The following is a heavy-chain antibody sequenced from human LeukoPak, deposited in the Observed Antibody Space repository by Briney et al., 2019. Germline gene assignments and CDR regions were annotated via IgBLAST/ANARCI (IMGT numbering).Heavy chain of an antibody. J-gene: IGHJ4*02. Sequence: SESLSLTCTDTGGSISTHYWSKIRQPPGKGLEWIGYVFDSERTKDNPSLKSRATLSADTSKNQFSLRLTSVTAADSAVYYCATIKRGSIYGYFDFWGQGVLVTVSS. CDR3: ATIKRGSIYGYFDF. CDR2: VFDSERT. CDR1: GGSISTHY. V-gene: IGHV4-59*11. D-gene: IGHD5-18*01.